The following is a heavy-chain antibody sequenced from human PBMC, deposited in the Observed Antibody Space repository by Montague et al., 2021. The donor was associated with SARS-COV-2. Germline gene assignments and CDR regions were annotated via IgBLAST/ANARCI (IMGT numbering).Heavy chain of an antibody. J-gene: IGHJ4*01. V-gene: IGHV4-34*01. D-gene: IGHD6-19*01. CDR2: INHSGST. CDR1: GGSFSGYH. CDR3: ARGGRLWLVIDPGYYFDY. Sequence: SETLSLTCAVYGGSFSGYHWSWIRQPPGKGLEWIGEINHSGSTNYNPSLKSRVTISVDTSKNQFSLKLSSVTAADTAVYYCARGGRLWLVIDPGYYFDYWGQGTLVTVSS.